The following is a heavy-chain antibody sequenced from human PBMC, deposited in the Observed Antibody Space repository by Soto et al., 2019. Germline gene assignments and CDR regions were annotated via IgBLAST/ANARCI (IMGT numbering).Heavy chain of an antibody. V-gene: IGHV4-34*01. D-gene: IGHD5-18*01. CDR3: AGCGYSYGYYSYYYMDV. CDR1: GGSFSGYY. Sequence: SETLSLTCAVYGGSFSGYYWSWIRQPPGKGLEWIGEINHSGSTNYNPSLKSRVTISVDTSKNQFSLKLSAVTAADTAVYYCAGCGYSYGYYSYYYMDVWGKGTTVTVSS. CDR2: INHSGST. J-gene: IGHJ6*03.